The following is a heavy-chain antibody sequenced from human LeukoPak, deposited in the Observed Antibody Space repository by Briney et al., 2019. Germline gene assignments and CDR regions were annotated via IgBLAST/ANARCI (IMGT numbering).Heavy chain of an antibody. V-gene: IGHV3-30-3*01. CDR3: AREARIAVAATSWCDP. J-gene: IGHJ5*02. CDR1: GFTFSTYD. CDR2: ILYDGSNK. Sequence: GGSLRLSCAASGFTFSTYDMHWVRQAPGKGLEGVAVILYDGSNKYYVDSVKGRFTISRDNSKKPVYLQMNSLRAEDTAVYYCAREARIAVAATSWCDPWGQGTLVTVSS. D-gene: IGHD6-19*01.